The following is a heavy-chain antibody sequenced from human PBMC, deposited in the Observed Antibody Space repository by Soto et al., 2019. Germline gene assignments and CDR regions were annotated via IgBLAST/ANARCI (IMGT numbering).Heavy chain of an antibody. V-gene: IGHV1-69*02. D-gene: IGHD6-13*01. CDR1: GGTFSSYT. Sequence: QVQLVQSGAEVKKPGSSVKVSCKASGGTFSSYTISWVRQAPGQGLEWMGRIIPILGIANYAQKFQGRVTITADKSTSTAYMELSSLRSEDTAVYYCARRIAAADPSTYGMDVWCQGTTVTVSS. CDR3: ARRIAAADPSTYGMDV. J-gene: IGHJ6*02. CDR2: IIPILGIA.